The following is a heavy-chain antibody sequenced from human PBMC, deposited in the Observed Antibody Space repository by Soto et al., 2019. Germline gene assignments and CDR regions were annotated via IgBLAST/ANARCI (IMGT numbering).Heavy chain of an antibody. CDR2: ISGSGGST. D-gene: IGHD2-8*01. J-gene: IGHJ4*02. Sequence: PGGSLRLSCAASGFTFSSYAMSWVRQAPGKGLEWVSGISGSGGSTYYADSVKGRFTISRGNAKNSLYLQMNSLRDEDTAVYYCARDPVVRYGVGFLDYWGQGTLVTVSS. V-gene: IGHV3-23*01. CDR3: ARDPVVRYGVGFLDY. CDR1: GFTFSSYA.